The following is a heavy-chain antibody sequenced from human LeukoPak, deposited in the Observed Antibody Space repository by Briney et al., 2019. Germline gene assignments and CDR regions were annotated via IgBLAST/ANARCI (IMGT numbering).Heavy chain of an antibody. V-gene: IGHV7-4-1*02. Sequence: GASVKVSCKASGYTFTNHSINWVRQAPGQGLEYMGWIDTNTGNPTYAQAFTGRIAFSLDTSVSTAYLDIRSLKAEDTAVYFCARRSMVQHLDVWGKGTTVIVSS. CDR3: ARRSMVQHLDV. CDR2: IDTNTGNP. J-gene: IGHJ6*04. CDR1: GYTFTNHS. D-gene: IGHD3-10*01.